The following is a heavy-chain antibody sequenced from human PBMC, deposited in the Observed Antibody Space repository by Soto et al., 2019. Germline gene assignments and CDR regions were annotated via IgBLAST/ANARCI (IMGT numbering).Heavy chain of an antibody. CDR3: AIDYGGNSYYYGMDV. V-gene: IGHV3-48*02. CDR2: ISSSSSTI. J-gene: IGHJ6*02. D-gene: IGHD4-17*01. CDR1: GFTFISYS. Sequence: PGGSLRLSCAASGFTFISYSMNWVRQAPGKGLEWVSYISSSSSTIYYADSVKGRFTVSRDNAKNSLYLQINSLRDEDTAVYYCAIDYGGNSYYYGMDVWGQGTTVTVSS.